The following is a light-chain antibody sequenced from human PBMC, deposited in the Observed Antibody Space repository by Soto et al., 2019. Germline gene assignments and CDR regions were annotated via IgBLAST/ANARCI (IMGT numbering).Light chain of an antibody. J-gene: IGLJ1*01. CDR1: SSDVGGFNY. Sequence: QSVLTQPASVSGSPGQSITISCTGTSSDVGGFNYVSWYQQHPGKAPKLMIYDVTNRPSGVSYRFSGSKSGNTASLTISGLQAEDEADYYRNSYTSSSTNGFGTGTKVTV. CDR2: DVT. V-gene: IGLV2-14*03. CDR3: NSYTSSSTNG.